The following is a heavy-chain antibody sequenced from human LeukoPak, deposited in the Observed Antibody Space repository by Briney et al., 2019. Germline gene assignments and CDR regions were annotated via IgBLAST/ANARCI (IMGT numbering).Heavy chain of an antibody. CDR3: AKDWHSSSWYYFDY. D-gene: IGHD6-13*01. CDR2: IRYDGSNK. Sequence: GGSLRLSCAASGFTFSSYGMHWVRQAPGKGLEWVAFIRYDGSNKYYADSVKGRFTISRDNSKDTLYLQMNSLRAEDTAVYYCAKDWHSSSWYYFDYWGQGTLVTVSS. CDR1: GFTFSSYG. J-gene: IGHJ4*02. V-gene: IGHV3-30*02.